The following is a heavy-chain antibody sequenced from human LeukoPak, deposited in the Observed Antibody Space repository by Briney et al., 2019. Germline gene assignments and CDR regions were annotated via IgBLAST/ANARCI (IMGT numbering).Heavy chain of an antibody. J-gene: IGHJ5*02. CDR1: GGSIGTYD. CDR2: INAGGST. V-gene: IGHV4-59*01. CDR3: ARGVIGGNWFDP. Sequence: PSETLSLTCTVSGGSIGTYDWAWIRQPPGKGLEWIGYINAGGSTNYNPSLKSRVTISVDTSKNQFSLKLSSVTAADTAVYYCARGVIGGNWFDPWGQGTLVTVSS. D-gene: IGHD4-23*01.